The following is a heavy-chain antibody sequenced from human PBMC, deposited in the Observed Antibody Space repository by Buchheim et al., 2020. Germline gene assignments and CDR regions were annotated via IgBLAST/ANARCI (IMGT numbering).Heavy chain of an antibody. CDR3: ARTYYYDSSGYSDYFDY. V-gene: IGHV1-46*01. CDR2: INPSGGST. CDR1: GGTFSSYA. D-gene: IGHD3-22*01. J-gene: IGHJ4*02. Sequence: QVQLVQSGAEVKKPGSSVKVSCKASGGTFSSYAISWVRQAPGQGLEWMGIINPSGGSTSYAQKFQGRVTMTRDTSTSTVYMELSSLRSEDTAVYYCARTYYYDSSGYSDYFDYWGQGTL.